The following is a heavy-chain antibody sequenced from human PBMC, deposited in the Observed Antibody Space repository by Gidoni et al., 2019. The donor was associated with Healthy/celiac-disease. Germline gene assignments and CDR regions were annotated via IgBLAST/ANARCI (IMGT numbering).Heavy chain of an antibody. J-gene: IGHJ4*02. CDR2: LNHSGRN. V-gene: IGHV4-34*01. Sequence: QVQLQQWGAGLLKPSATLSLTCAVYGGSFSGYYCSWIRQPPGKGREWIGELNHSGRNNSNPSLKSRVTISVDTSKNKFSLKLSSVTAADTAVYYCASGPNDYGGKSGWGQGTLVTVSS. D-gene: IGHD4-17*01. CDR1: GGSFSGYY. CDR3: ASGPNDYGGKSG.